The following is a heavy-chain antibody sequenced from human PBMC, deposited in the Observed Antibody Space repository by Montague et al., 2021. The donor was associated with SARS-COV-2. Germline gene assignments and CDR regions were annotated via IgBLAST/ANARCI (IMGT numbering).Heavy chain of an antibody. Sequence: SETLSLTCAVYGGSFRDDHWSWIRQPPGKGLEWIGNIRQCGRANSNPSLKSRVTISVDTAKNQFSLKLTSVTAADTGLYFCAGGHLSVSVIVVVFTSASYYFDYWGQGAQVTVSS. CDR3: AGGHLSVSVIVVVFTSASYYFDY. D-gene: IGHD3-22*01. CDR2: IRQCGRA. J-gene: IGHJ4*02. CDR1: GGSFRDDH. V-gene: IGHV4-34*01.